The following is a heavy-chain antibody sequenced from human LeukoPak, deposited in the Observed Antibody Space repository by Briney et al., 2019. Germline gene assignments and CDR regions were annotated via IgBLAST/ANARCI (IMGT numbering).Heavy chain of an antibody. CDR1: GFTFSSYN. J-gene: IGHJ4*02. Sequence: SLGSLRLSCAASGFTFSSYNMNWVRQAPGKGLEWVSSISSSDSDIYYADSVKGRFTNSRDNAKNSLYLQMNSLRAGDTAVYYCARAIYSGYVPPHYWGQGTLVSVS. CDR2: ISSSDSDI. D-gene: IGHD5-12*01. V-gene: IGHV3-21*01. CDR3: ARAIYSGYVPPHY.